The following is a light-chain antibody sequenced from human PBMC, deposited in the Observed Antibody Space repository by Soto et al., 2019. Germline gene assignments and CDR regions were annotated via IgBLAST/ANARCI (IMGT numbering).Light chain of an antibody. V-gene: IGKV3-20*01. J-gene: IGKJ1*01. CDR3: QQYATSPRT. CDR1: QSVSNNY. Sequence: EIVLTQSPATLSLSRGERTTLSCGASQSVSNNYLAWYQQKPGQAPRLLIYGASSRATGIPDRFSGSGSGADFTLTISRLEPEDFAVYYCQQYATSPRTFGQGTKVDIK. CDR2: GAS.